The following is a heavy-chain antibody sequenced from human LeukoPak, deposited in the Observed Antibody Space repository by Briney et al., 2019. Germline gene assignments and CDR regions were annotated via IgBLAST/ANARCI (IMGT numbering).Heavy chain of an antibody. V-gene: IGHV4-4*02. J-gene: IGHJ1*01. CDR1: GDSISSSHW. CDR2: IHHSGST. Sequence: SETLSLTCAVSGDSISSSHWWSWVRQPPGKGLEWIGEIHHSGSTKYNPSLRSRVTISIDTSKNQFSLKLSSVTAADTAVYYCARPMGTVTRGLQHWGQGTLVTVSS. D-gene: IGHD4-17*01. CDR3: ARPMGTVTRGLQH.